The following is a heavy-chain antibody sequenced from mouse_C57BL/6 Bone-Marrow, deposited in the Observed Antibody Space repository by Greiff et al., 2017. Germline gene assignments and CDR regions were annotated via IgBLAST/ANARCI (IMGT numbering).Heavy chain of an antibody. CDR2: IDPDNGDT. CDR3: TRDFDY. Sequence: EVQLQQSGAELVKPGASVKLSCTASGFTFTDDYMHWVKQRPEQGLEWIGWIDPDNGDTEYTAKFQGKATITVDTSSITAYLQLSSLTSEDTAVYYCTRDFDYWGQGTTLTV. CDR1: GFTFTDDY. J-gene: IGHJ2*01. V-gene: IGHV14-4*01.